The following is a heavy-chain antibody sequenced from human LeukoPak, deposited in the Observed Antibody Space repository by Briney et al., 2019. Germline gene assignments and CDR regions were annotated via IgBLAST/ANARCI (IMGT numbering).Heavy chain of an antibody. CDR2: ISYDGSNK. V-gene: IGHV3-30*03. Sequence: GGSLRLSCAASGFTFISYAMNWVRQAPGKGLEWVAVISYDGSNKYYADSVKGRFTISRHNSKNTLYLQMNSLRAEDTAVYYCARGGGSYWGQGTLVTVSS. CDR1: GFTFISYA. D-gene: IGHD1-26*01. CDR3: ARGGGSY. J-gene: IGHJ4*02.